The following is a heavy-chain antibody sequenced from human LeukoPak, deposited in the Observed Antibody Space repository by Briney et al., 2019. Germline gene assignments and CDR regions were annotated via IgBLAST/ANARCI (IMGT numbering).Heavy chain of an antibody. CDR2: ISGSGGST. CDR3: ARDLGVLRYFDIPNFDY. D-gene: IGHD3-9*01. Sequence: PGGSLRLSCAASGFTFSSYAMSWVRQAPGKGLEWVSAISGSGGSTYYADSVKGRFTISRDNSKNTLYLQMNSLRAEDTAVYYCARDLGVLRYFDIPNFDYWGQGTLVTVSS. V-gene: IGHV3-23*01. CDR1: GFTFSSYA. J-gene: IGHJ4*02.